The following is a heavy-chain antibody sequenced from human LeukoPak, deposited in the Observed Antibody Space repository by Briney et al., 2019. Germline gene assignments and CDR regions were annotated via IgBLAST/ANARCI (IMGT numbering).Heavy chain of an antibody. CDR3: ARTGGYPRTNGAFDI. V-gene: IGHV4-61*02. D-gene: IGHD2-8*02. CDR2: VYTSGST. Sequence: SETLSLTCTVSGASISSGSYYWSWIRQPAGKGLEWIGRVYTSGSTDYNPSLKSRVTISVDTSKNQFSLKLSSVTVADTAVYYCARTGGYPRTNGAFDIWGQGTMVTVSS. CDR1: GASISSGSYY. J-gene: IGHJ3*02.